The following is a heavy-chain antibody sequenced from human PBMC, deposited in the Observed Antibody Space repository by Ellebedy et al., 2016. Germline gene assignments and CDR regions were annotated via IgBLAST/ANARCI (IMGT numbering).Heavy chain of an antibody. V-gene: IGHV3-7*01. J-gene: IGHJ4*01. Sequence: GESLKISXAASGFIFGNYWMTWVRPTPGTGLPCVANITQDGSETFHVDSVKGRFSISRDNEKNSLFLQMNSLRVDDTAIYYCARLNWGRFAFDYWGHGTLVTVSS. CDR2: ITQDGSET. CDR1: GFIFGNYW. D-gene: IGHD7-27*01. CDR3: ARLNWGRFAFDY.